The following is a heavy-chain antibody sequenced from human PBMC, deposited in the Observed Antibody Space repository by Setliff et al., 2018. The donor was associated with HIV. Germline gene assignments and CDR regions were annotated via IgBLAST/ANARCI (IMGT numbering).Heavy chain of an antibody. CDR1: GGSISSGGYY. V-gene: IGHV4-31*03. CDR3: ARALGIGSAYFQH. Sequence: ASETLSLTCTVSGGSISSGGYYWSWIRQHPGKGLEWIAYIYYSGSTYYNPSLQSRVTISVDTSKNQFSLKVTSVTAADTAVYYCARALGIGSAYFQHWGRGTLVTVSS. D-gene: IGHD6-19*01. J-gene: IGHJ1*01. CDR2: IYYSGST.